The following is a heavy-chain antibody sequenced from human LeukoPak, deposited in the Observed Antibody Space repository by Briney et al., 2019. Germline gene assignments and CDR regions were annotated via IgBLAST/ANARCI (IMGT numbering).Heavy chain of an antibody. CDR3: VRLDDSSGYYLTPFDY. CDR2: IYPGDSDT. J-gene: IGHJ4*02. D-gene: IGHD3-22*01. V-gene: IGHV5-51*01. Sequence: GGSLKISFQGSGYRFTSYWIGWVRQMPGKGLGWMGIIYPGDSDTRYSPSFQGQVTISADKSISTAYLQWSSLKASDTAMYYCVRLDDSSGYYLTPFDYWGQGTLVTVSS. CDR1: GYRFTSYW.